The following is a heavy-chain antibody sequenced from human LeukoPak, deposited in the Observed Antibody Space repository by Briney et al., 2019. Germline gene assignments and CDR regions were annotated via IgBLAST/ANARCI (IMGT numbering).Heavy chain of an antibody. CDR3: ASDPGCSSTSCPGGFDY. CDR2: INPRGGST. J-gene: IGHJ4*02. CDR1: GYTFSSYY. V-gene: IGHV1-46*03. D-gene: IGHD2-2*01. Sequence: RASVKVSCKASGYTFSSYYMHWVRQAPGQGLEWMGIINPRGGSTSYAQKFQGRVTMTRDTSTSTVYTEQSSLRSEDTAVYYCASDPGCSSTSCPGGFDYWGQGTLVTVSS.